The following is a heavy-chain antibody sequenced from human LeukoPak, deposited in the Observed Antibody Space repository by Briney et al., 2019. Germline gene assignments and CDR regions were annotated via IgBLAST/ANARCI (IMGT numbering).Heavy chain of an antibody. CDR3: ARDGYGSSMDV. Sequence: SETLSLNCTVSGGSISMYYWSWLRQPAGKGLEWIGRRFSSGITNYNPSLKSRVSMSVDTSKNQFSLKLTSVTAADTAVYYCARDGYGSSMDVWGKGTTVTVSS. D-gene: IGHD6-13*01. V-gene: IGHV4-4*07. CDR2: RFSSGIT. J-gene: IGHJ6*03. CDR1: GGSISMYY.